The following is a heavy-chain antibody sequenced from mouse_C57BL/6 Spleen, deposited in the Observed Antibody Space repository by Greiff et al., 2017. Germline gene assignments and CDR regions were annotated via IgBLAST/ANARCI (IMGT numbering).Heavy chain of an antibody. CDR1: GYTFTSYW. J-gene: IGHJ4*01. Sequence: QVQLQQPGAELVMPGASVKLSCKASGYTFTSYWMHWVKQRPGQGLEWIGEIDPSDSYTNYNQQFKGKSTLTVDKSSSTAYMQLSSLTSEDSAVYYCARRDYYGSSSYAMDYWGQGTSVTVSS. D-gene: IGHD1-1*01. V-gene: IGHV1-69*01. CDR2: IDPSDSYT. CDR3: ARRDYYGSSSYAMDY.